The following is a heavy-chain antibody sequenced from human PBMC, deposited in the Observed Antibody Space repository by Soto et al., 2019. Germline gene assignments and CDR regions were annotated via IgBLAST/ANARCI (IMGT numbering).Heavy chain of an antibody. CDR3: ARAVAVAADFDY. CDR1: GYTFTGYA. D-gene: IGHD6-19*01. J-gene: IGHJ4*02. CDR2: INAGNGNT. Sequence: QVQLVQSGAEEKKHGASVKVSCKASGYTFTGYAMQWVRQAPGQRLEWMGWINAGNGNTKYSQKCQGRVTITRDTSASTAYMELSSLRSEDTAVYYCARAVAVAADFDYWGQGTLVTVSS. V-gene: IGHV1-3*05.